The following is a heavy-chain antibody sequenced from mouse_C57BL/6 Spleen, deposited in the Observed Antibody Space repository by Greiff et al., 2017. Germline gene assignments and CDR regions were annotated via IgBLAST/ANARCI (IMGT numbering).Heavy chain of an antibody. V-gene: IGHV10-1*01. CDR1: GFSFNTYA. J-gene: IGHJ4*01. CDR3: VREGVYDGFYYAMDY. CDR2: IRSKSNNYAT. D-gene: IGHD2-12*01. Sequence: AAGGFSFNTYAMNWVRQAPGKGLEWVARIRSKSNNYATYYADSVKDRFTISRDDSESMLYLQMNNLKTEDTAMYYCVREGVYDGFYYAMDYWGQGTSVTVSS.